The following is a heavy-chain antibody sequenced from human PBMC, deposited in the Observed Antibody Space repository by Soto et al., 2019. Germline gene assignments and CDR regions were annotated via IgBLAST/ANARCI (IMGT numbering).Heavy chain of an antibody. CDR1: GFTFSSYA. CDR2: ISYDGSNK. CDR3: SRQLGGCWYHYFDH. D-gene: IGHD6-13*01. V-gene: IGHV3-30-3*01. J-gene: IGHJ4*02. Sequence: QVQLVESGGGVVQPGMSLRLSCAASGFTFSSYAMHWVGQAPGKGLEWVAVISYDGSNKYYADSVKARFTIYRDNSQNTLYLQMNSLRAEDTVVYYCSRQLGGCWYHYFDHWGPVTLVTVSS.